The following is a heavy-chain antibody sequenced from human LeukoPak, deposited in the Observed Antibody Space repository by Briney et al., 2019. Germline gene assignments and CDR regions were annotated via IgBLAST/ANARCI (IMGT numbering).Heavy chain of an antibody. CDR3: ARSYCSSTSCRFDY. D-gene: IGHD2-2*01. Sequence: SETLSLTCTVSGGSISSYYWSWIRQPPGKGLEWIGYIYYSGSTNYNPSLKSRVTISVDTSKNQFSLKLSSVAAADTAVYYCARSYCSSTSCRFDYWGQGTLVTVPS. V-gene: IGHV4-59*01. CDR1: GGSISSYY. CDR2: IYYSGST. J-gene: IGHJ4*02.